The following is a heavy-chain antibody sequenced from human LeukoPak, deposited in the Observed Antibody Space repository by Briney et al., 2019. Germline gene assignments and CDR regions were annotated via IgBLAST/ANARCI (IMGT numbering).Heavy chain of an antibody. CDR1: GYTFTSYG. J-gene: IGHJ4*02. CDR2: ISAYNGNT. D-gene: IGHD6-13*01. Sequence: ASVKVSCKASGYTFTSYGISWVRQAPGQGLEWMGWISAYNGNTNYAQKLQGRVTMTTDTSTSTAYMELRSPRSDDTAVYYCARGVRYSSSSLFDYWGQGTLVTVSS. CDR3: ARGVRYSSSSLFDY. V-gene: IGHV1-18*01.